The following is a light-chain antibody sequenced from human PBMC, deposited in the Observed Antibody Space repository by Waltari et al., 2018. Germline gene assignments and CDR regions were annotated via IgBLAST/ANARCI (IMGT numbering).Light chain of an antibody. CDR1: QSISSW. CDR3: QQYNSYSLT. Sequence: DIQMTQSPSTLSSSVGDIVTITCRASQSISSWLAWYQQKPGKAPKRLIYKASSLESGVPSRYSGSGSGTEFTLTISSLQPDDFATYYCQQYNSYSLTFGQGTKVEIK. J-gene: IGKJ1*01. V-gene: IGKV1-5*03. CDR2: KAS.